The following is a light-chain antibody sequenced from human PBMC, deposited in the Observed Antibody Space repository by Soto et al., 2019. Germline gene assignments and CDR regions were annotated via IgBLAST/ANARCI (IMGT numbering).Light chain of an antibody. V-gene: IGLV1-44*01. CDR1: SSNIGSNT. CDR2: SNN. Sequence: QSVLTQPPSASGTPGQRVTISCSGSSSNIGSNTVNWYQHFPGTAPKLLIYSNNQRPSGVPDRFSGSKSGTSASLAISGLQSEDEADYYCAAWDDSLNGSYVFGTGTKLTVL. CDR3: AAWDDSLNGSYV. J-gene: IGLJ1*01.